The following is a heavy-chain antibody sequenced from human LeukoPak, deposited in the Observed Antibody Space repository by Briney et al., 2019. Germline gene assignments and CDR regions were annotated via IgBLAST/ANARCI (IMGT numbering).Heavy chain of an antibody. CDR2: IYYSGST. V-gene: IGHV4-59*11. CDR1: GGSISSHY. J-gene: IGHJ6*03. CDR3: ARELRAARPYYYYYYMDV. Sequence: SETLSLTCTVSGGSISSHYWSWIRQPPGKGLEWIGYIYYSGSTNYNPSLKSRVTISVDTSKNQFSLELSSVTAADTAVYYCARELRAARPYYYYYYMDVWGKGTTVTVSS. D-gene: IGHD6-6*01.